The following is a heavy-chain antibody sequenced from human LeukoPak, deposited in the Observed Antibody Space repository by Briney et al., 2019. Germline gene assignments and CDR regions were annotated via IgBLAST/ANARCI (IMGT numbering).Heavy chain of an antibody. CDR1: GYTLTSYD. D-gene: IGHD1-20*01. Sequence: ASVKASCEASGYTLTSYDINWVRQATGQGLEWMGWINPNSGGTNYAQKFQGWVTMTRDTSISTAYMELSRLRSDDTAVYYCAIGLTGTTSGAFDIWGQGTMVTVSS. CDR2: INPNSGGT. J-gene: IGHJ3*02. V-gene: IGHV1-2*04. CDR3: AIGLTGTTSGAFDI.